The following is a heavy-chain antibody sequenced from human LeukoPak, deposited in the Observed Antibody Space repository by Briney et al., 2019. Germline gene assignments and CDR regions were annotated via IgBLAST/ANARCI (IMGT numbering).Heavy chain of an antibody. CDR2: INPDGSES. CDR3: ATFVGTVSGSYTVPGGLLV. J-gene: IGHJ6*04. V-gene: IGHV3-7*01. CDR1: EFEPTYFW. D-gene: IGHD3-16*02. Sequence: QPGGSLRLSCVALEFEPTYFWMTWVRRAPGKGLEWVANINPDGSESFYLASVRGRFTISRDNAKKSLYLQMNSLRAEDTAVYYCATFVGTVSGSYTVPGGLLVWGKGTTVSVSS.